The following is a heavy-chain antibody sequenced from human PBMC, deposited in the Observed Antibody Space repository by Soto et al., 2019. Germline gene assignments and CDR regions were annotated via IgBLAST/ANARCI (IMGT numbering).Heavy chain of an antibody. Sequence: QVQLQQWGAGLLKPSETLSLTCAVHDGSFSGYFWNWIRQPPGKGLEWIGEINHSGITNYNPSLKGRVIKSVNTSENQMPLRLTSVTAADTAVYYCTRGDWLPRSEYWGQGTLVIVSS. D-gene: IGHD5-12*01. CDR1: DGSFSGYF. V-gene: IGHV4-34*02. CDR3: TRGDWLPRSEY. J-gene: IGHJ4*02. CDR2: INHSGIT.